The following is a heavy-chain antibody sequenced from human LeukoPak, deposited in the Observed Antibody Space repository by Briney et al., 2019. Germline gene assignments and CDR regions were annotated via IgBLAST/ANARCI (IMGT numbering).Heavy chain of an antibody. Sequence: ASVKVSCKDSGYTFTSYGISWVRQAPEQGLEWMGWISAYNGNTNYAQKLQGRVTMTTDTSTSTAYMELRSLRSDDTAVYYCARPAYDFWSGYFQDNGFDPWGQGTLFTVSS. CDR3: ARPAYDFWSGYFQDNGFDP. CDR2: ISAYNGNT. D-gene: IGHD3-3*01. V-gene: IGHV1-18*01. J-gene: IGHJ5*02. CDR1: GYTFTSYG.